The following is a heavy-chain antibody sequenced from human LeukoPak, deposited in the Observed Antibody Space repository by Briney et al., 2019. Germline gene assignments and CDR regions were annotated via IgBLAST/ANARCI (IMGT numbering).Heavy chain of an antibody. CDR3: AKDLWDSGYCTNGVCYVFDY. CDR2: ISGSGGST. Sequence: GVSLRLSCAASGFTFSSYAMSWVRQAPGKGLEWVSAISGSGGSTNYADSVKGRFTISRDNSKNTLYLQMNSLRAEDTAVYYCAKDLWDSGYCTNGVCYVFDYWGQGTLVTVSS. V-gene: IGHV3-23*01. J-gene: IGHJ4*02. D-gene: IGHD2-8*01. CDR1: GFTFSSYA.